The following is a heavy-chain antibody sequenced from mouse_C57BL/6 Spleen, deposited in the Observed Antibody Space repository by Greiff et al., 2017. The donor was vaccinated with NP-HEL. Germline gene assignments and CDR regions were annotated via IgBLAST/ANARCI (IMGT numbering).Heavy chain of an antibody. CDR2: IDPETGGT. J-gene: IGHJ2*01. Sequence: VQLQQSGAELVRPGASVTLSCKASGYTFTDYEMHWVKQTPVHGLEWIGAIDPETGGTAYNQKFNGKAILTADKSSSTAYMELRSLTSEDSAVYYCTGARYFDYWGQGTTLTVSS. V-gene: IGHV1-15*01. CDR3: TGARYFDY. CDR1: GYTFTDYE.